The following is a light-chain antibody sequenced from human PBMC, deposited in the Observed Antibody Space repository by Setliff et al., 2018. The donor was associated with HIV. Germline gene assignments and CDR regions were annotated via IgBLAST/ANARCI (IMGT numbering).Light chain of an antibody. Sequence: QSALTQPASVSGSPGQSITLSCTGTSSDVGAYDFVSWYQHHPGKAPKLIIYEVTNRPSGVSNRFSGSKSDNTASLTISGLQAEDEADYYCSSFTTRSTVVFGSGTKVTVL. CDR3: SSFTTRSTVV. V-gene: IGLV2-14*01. CDR1: SSDVGAYDF. CDR2: EVT. J-gene: IGLJ1*01.